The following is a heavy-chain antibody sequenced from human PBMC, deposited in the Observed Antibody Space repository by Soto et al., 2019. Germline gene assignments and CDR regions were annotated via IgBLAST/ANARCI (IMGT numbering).Heavy chain of an antibody. CDR3: AREWGLTYYYGSGSNPQQAFDY. CDR1: GFTFSSYG. D-gene: IGHD3-10*01. V-gene: IGHV3-33*01. J-gene: IGHJ4*02. Sequence: GGSLRLSCAASGFTFSSYGMHWVRQAPGKGLEWVAVIWYDGSNKYYADSVKGRFTISRDNSKNTLYLQMNSLRAEDTAVYYCAREWGLTYYYGSGSNPQQAFDYWGQGTLVTVSS. CDR2: IWYDGSNK.